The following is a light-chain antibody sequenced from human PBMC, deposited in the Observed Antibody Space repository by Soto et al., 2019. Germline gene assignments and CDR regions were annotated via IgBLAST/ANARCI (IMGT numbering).Light chain of an antibody. J-gene: IGLJ2*01. CDR3: QSYDSSLSGWL. V-gene: IGLV1-40*01. CDR2: DNT. CDR1: SSNIGAGFD. Sequence: QSVLTQPPSVSGAPGQRVTISCTGSSSNIGAGFDVHWYQHLPGTAPKPLIYDNTNLPSGVPDRFSGSKSGTSASLAITGLQAEDEADYYCQSYDSSLSGWLFGGGTKLTVL.